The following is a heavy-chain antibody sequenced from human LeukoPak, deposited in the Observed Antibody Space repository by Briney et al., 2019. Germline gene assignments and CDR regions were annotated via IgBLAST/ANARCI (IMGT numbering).Heavy chain of an antibody. CDR2: INWSGGST. CDR3: VRKLNWGFDY. V-gene: IGHV3-20*04. D-gene: IGHD7-27*01. CDR1: GLTFDDYG. Sequence: GGSLRLSCAATGLTFDDYGMDWVRQAPGKGLEWVSEINWSGGSTDYADSVKGRFTISRDNAKNSLYLQTNSLTAEDTAFYYCVRKLNWGFDYWGQGTLVTVSS. J-gene: IGHJ4*02.